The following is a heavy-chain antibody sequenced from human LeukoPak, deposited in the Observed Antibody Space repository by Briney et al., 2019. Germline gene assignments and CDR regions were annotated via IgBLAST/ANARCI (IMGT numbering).Heavy chain of an antibody. CDR2: ISYDGSNK. D-gene: IGHD3-10*01. CDR1: GFTFTSYG. V-gene: IGHV3-30*18. CDR3: AKDPAYYYGSGSPATPWFDP. J-gene: IGHJ5*02. Sequence: GGSLRLSCAASGFTFTSYGMHWVRQAPGKGLEWVSVISYDGSNKYYADSVKGRFTISRDNSKNTLYLQMSSLRAEDTAVYYCAKDPAYYYGSGSPATPWFDPWGQGTLVTVSS.